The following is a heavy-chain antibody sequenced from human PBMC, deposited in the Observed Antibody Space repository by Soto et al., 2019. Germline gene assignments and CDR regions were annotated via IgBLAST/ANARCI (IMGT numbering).Heavy chain of an antibody. CDR2: ISAYNGNT. D-gene: IGHD2-2*01. Sequence: VASVKVSCKASGYTFTSYGISLVRQAPGQGLEWMGWISAYNGNTNYAQKLQGRVTMTTDTSTSTAYMELKSLRSDDTAVYYCARDLSSTSCYSCYSGMDVWGQGTTVTV. CDR1: GYTFTSYG. CDR3: ARDLSSTSCYSCYSGMDV. V-gene: IGHV1-18*01. J-gene: IGHJ6*02.